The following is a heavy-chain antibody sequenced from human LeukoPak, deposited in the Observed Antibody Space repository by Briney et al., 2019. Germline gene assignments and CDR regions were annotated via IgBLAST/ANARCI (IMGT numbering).Heavy chain of an antibody. CDR2: FDSEDGDT. D-gene: IGHD2-2*01. V-gene: IGHV1-24*01. CDR3: AAYPWSSSQMHYGMDV. J-gene: IGHJ6*02. Sequence: GASVKVSCKVSGYNLTELSMHWVRQAPGKGLEGMGGFDSEDGDTIYAQKCQGRVTMTEDTSTDTAYMELSSLRSEDTAVYYCAAYPWSSSQMHYGMDVWGQGTTVTVSS. CDR1: GYNLTELS.